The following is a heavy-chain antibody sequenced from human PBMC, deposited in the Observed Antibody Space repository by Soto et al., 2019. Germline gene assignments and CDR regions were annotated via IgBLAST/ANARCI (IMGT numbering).Heavy chain of an antibody. Sequence: QVQLVQSGAEVKKPGASVKVSCKASGYTFTSYGISWVRQAPGQGLEWMGWISAYNGNTNYAQKLQGRVTMTTDTSWRTGYLELRSLRSDDTAVYYCARVRSASAQYSSGGSCYSWFAPWGQETLVTVSS. CDR3: ARVRSASAQYSSGGSCYSWFAP. V-gene: IGHV1-18*01. D-gene: IGHD2-15*01. CDR1: GYTFTSYG. J-gene: IGHJ5*02. CDR2: ISAYNGNT.